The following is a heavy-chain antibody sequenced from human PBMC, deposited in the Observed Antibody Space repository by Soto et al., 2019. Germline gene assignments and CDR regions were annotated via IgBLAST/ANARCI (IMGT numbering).Heavy chain of an antibody. CDR1: GGTFSSYA. J-gene: IGHJ2*01. D-gene: IGHD2-15*01. CDR2: IIPIFGTA. Sequence: QVQLVQSGAEVKKPGSSVKVSCKASGGTFSSYAISWVRQAPGQGLEWMGGIIPIFGTANYAQKFQGRVTITADESTSTADMELSSRRSEDTAVYYCARARYCSGGSCYPTDYWYFDLWGRGTLVTVSS. V-gene: IGHV1-69*12. CDR3: ARARYCSGGSCYPTDYWYFDL.